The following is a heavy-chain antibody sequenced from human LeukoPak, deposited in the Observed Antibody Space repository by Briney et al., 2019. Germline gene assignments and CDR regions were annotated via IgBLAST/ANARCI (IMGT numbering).Heavy chain of an antibody. J-gene: IGHJ5*02. V-gene: IGHV4-4*07. CDR1: GGSISSYY. Sequence: SETLSLTCTVSGGSISSYYWSWIRQPAVKGLEWIGRIYTSGSTNYNPSLKSRVTMSVDASKNQFSLRLSSVTAADTAVYYCARDQGRHSYGYWWFGDEFDPWGQGTLVTVSS. D-gene: IGHD5-18*01. CDR3: ARDQGRHSYGYWWFGDEFDP. CDR2: IYTSGST.